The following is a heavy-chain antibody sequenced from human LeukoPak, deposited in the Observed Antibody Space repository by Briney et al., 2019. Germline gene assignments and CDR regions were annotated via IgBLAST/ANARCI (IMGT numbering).Heavy chain of an antibody. CDR1: GGSIISSDYC. D-gene: IGHD6-13*01. V-gene: IGHV4-61*05. CDR2: IHYSGSA. J-gene: IGHJ1*01. CDR3: ASRMYGSSGRYFHH. Sequence: PSETLSLTCTVSGGSIISSDYCRGWIRQPPGKGLEWIGYIHYSGSAYYNPSLKSRVTMSVDTSKNQFSLKLNSVTAVDTAVYYCASRMYGSSGRYFHHWGQGTLVTVSS.